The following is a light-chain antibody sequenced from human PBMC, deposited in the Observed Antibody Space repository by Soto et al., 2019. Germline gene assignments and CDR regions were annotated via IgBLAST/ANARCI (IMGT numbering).Light chain of an antibody. CDR2: GAS. Sequence: IRMTQAQAALSVSPGERATLSCRASQSVSSNLAWYQQKPGQAPRLLIYGASTRATGIPARFSGSGSGTEFTLTICSLQSEDFAVYYCQQYNNWPWTFGQGTKVDIK. V-gene: IGKV3-15*01. J-gene: IGKJ1*01. CDR3: QQYNNWPWT. CDR1: QSVSSN.